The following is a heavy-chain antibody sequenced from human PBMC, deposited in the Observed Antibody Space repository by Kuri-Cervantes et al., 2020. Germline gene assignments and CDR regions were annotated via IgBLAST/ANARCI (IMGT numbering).Heavy chain of an antibody. D-gene: IGHD1-7*01. V-gene: IGHV3-30*03. CDR3: ARDQEGITGTTYGMDV. CDR1: GFTFSDYY. Sequence: GGSLSLSCAVFGFTFSDYYMSRIRQAPGKGLEWVAVISYDGSNKYYADSVKGRFTISRDNSKNTLYLQTNSLRAEDTAVYYCARDQEGITGTTYGMDVWGQGTTVTVSS. CDR2: ISYDGSNK. J-gene: IGHJ6*02.